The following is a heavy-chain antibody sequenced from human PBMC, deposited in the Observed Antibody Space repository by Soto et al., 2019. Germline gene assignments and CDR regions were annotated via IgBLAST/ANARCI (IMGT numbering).Heavy chain of an antibody. J-gene: IGHJ5*02. CDR1: GYTFSSYG. V-gene: IGHV1-18*01. CDR3: ARCDFGDYVPPLDR. D-gene: IGHD4-17*01. CDR2: ISVYNGHT. Sequence: ASVKVSCKASGYTFSSYGVSWVRQAPGQGLEFMGWISVYNGHTNYAQKFQGRVTMTTDTSTSTAYMELRSLRSADTAVYFCARCDFGDYVPPLDRWGQGTLVTVSS.